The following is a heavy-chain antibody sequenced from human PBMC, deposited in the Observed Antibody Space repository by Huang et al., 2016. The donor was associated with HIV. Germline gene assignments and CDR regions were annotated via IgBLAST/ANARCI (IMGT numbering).Heavy chain of an antibody. V-gene: IGHV1-18*01. CDR3: ARDPKYHRIGYYRQRRGIDV. CDR1: GYSFTDYG. J-gene: IGHJ3*01. CDR2: ISAFNGDT. Sequence: QAQLMQSGPEVKKPGASVKVSCKTSGYSFTDYGIPWVRQAPGQGPEWVGWISAFNGDTETAQRVQGRVTLTTDTSTSMAYMELRSLRFDDTAVYFCARDPKYHRIGYYRQRRGIDVWGQGTMVSVSS. D-gene: IGHD3-22*01.